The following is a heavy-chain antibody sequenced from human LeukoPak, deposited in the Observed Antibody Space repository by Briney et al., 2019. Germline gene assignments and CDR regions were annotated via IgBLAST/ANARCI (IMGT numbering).Heavy chain of an antibody. CDR3: AKDLRLGYCSSTSCYLEDY. V-gene: IGHV3-23*01. J-gene: IGHJ4*02. Sequence: GSLNLSCPASGIPFSSYGMSWVRQAPGKGLEWVSAISGSGGSTYYADSVKGRFTISRDNSKNTLNLQMNSLRAEDTAVYYCAKDLRLGYCSSTSCYLEDYWGQGTLVTVSS. D-gene: IGHD2-2*01. CDR1: GIPFSSYG. CDR2: ISGSGGST.